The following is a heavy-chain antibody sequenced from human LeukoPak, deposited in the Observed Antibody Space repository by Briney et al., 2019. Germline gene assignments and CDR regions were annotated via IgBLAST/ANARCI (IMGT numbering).Heavy chain of an antibody. J-gene: IGHJ4*02. V-gene: IGHV3-23*01. CDR2: ISGSGGST. CDR1: GFTFSNYA. Sequence: GGSLRLSCAASGFTFSNYAMSWVRQAPGKGLEWVSAISGSGGSTYYADSVKGRLTISRDNSKNTLFLQMNSLRAEDTAIYYCAKDSHIVVVPAGNYFDHWGQGTPVTVSS. D-gene: IGHD2-2*01. CDR3: AKDSHIVVVPAGNYFDH.